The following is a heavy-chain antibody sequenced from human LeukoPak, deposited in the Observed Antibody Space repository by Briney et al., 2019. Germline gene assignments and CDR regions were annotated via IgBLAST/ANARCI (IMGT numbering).Heavy chain of an antibody. CDR2: IKQDGSQK. D-gene: IGHD3-16*02. J-gene: IGHJ4*02. V-gene: IGHV3-7*05. CDR3: ARDQSGDRYRLY. CDR1: GFTSSSYW. Sequence: PGGSLRLSCAVSGFTSSSYWMNWVRQAPGKGLEWVANIKQDGSQKYYVDSVRGRFTISRDNAKNSLYLQLNSLRAEDTAVYYCARDQSGDRYRLYWGQGTLVTVSS.